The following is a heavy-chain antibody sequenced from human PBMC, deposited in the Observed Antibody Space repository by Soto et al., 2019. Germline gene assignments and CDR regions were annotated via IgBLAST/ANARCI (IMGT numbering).Heavy chain of an antibody. CDR3: ARGSWGGDGIDV. V-gene: IGHV3-21*01. Sequence: GSLRLSGAASVFICSTYTINWVRQAPGKGLEWVASISSSSRDIFYADSVKARFTISRDNANSSVDLQMNSLRVGDTAIYYCARGSWGGDGIDVWGQGTTVTVSS. CDR1: VFICSTYT. CDR2: ISSSSRDI. D-gene: IGHD3-16*01. J-gene: IGHJ6*02.